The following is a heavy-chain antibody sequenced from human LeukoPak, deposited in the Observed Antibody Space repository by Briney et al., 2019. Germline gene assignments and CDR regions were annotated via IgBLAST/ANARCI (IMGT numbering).Heavy chain of an antibody. CDR1: GYTFTSYG. CDR2: ISSYSGNT. Sequence: ASVKVSXKASGYTFTSYGIIWVRQAPGQGLEWMGWISSYSGNTNYAQKLQGRVTMTRDTSTSTAYMELLSERCDDRAVYYCASGAQGGSSNWYNYWGQGTLVTVSS. V-gene: IGHV1-18*01. CDR3: ASGAQGGSSNWYNY. J-gene: IGHJ4*02. D-gene: IGHD6-13*01.